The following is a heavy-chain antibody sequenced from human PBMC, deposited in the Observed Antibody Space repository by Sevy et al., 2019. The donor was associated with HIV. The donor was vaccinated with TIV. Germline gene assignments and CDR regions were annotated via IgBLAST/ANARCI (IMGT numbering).Heavy chain of an antibody. V-gene: IGHV3-48*03. CDR3: ARDLPPSATTVAHFDC. CDR1: GFTFSSYE. CDR2: ISNSGTTI. J-gene: IGHJ4*02. Sequence: GGSLRLSCAASGFTFSSYEMNWVRQAPGKGLEWVSYISNSGTTISYSDSVNGRFTISRDNARNSLYLQMNSLRAEDTAVYYCARDLPPSATTVAHFDCWGQGTLVTVSS. D-gene: IGHD4-17*01.